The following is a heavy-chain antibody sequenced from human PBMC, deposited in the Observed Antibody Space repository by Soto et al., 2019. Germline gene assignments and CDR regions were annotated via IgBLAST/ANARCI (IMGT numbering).Heavy chain of an antibody. D-gene: IGHD2-2*01. Sequence: SETLSLTCAVSGYSITRGYYWGWIRQPPGKGLEWMGTIHHTGGTYYNPSLKSRVSMSIDTSKNQLSLRLSSVIAEDTAVHYCARVGPDCNSVSCIGGRWSAPWGKGTRGTVS. CDR3: ARVGPDCNSVSCIGGRWSAP. CDR1: GYSITRGYY. CDR2: IHHTGGT. V-gene: IGHV4-38-2*01. J-gene: IGHJ5*02.